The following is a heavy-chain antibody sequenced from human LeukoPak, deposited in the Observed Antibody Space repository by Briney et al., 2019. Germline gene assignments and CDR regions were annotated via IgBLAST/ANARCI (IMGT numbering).Heavy chain of an antibody. V-gene: IGHV4-30-4*01. CDR1: GGSISSGDYY. J-gene: IGHJ6*02. D-gene: IGHD3-10*01. CDR2: IYYSGST. CDR3: ARVAPFQVLGSGTHRGMDV. Sequence: SETLSLTCTVSGGSISSGDYYWSWIRQPPGKGLEWIGYIYYSGSTYYNPSLKSRVTISVDTSKNQFSLKLSSVTAADTAVYYCARVAPFQVLGSGTHRGMDVWGQGTTVTVS.